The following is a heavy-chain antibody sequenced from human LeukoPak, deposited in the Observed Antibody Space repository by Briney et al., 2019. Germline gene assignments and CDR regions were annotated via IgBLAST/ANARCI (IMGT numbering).Heavy chain of an antibody. D-gene: IGHD6-19*01. CDR1: GFTFSSYW. CDR2: IKQDGSEK. J-gene: IGHJ4*02. CDR3: AKNLRTSVAAFEY. V-gene: IGHV3-7*03. Sequence: PGGSLRLSCAASGFTFSSYWMSWVRQAPGKGLEWVANIKQDGSEKYYVDSVKGRFTISRDNAKNSLYLQMNRLTAEDTAVYYCAKNLRTSVAAFEYWGQGTLVTVSS.